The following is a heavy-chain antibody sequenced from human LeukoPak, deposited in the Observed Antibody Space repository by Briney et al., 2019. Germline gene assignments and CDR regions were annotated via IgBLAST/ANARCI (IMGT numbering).Heavy chain of an antibody. J-gene: IGHJ4*02. CDR2: MKRDGSEI. Sequence: GGSLRLSCSASGFTFSTYWMSWVRQAPGKGLEWVANMKRDGSEIYYVDSVKGRFTISRDNAKNTLYLQMNSLRAEDTAVYYCAFAGGNSDYWGQGTLVTVSS. CDR1: GFTFSTYW. CDR3: AFAGGNSDY. V-gene: IGHV3-7*03. D-gene: IGHD4-23*01.